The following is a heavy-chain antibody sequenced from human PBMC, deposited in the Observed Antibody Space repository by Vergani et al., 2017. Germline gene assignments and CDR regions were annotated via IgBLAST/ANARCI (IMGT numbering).Heavy chain of an antibody. D-gene: IGHD3-22*01. Sequence: QVHLVESGGGVVQPGRSLRLSCVVSGCTSSYYGMHWVRQAPGKGLEWVAVISYDGTQKYYADSVKGRFTISRDNSQTTVFLQMNSLRADDSAVYYCTKAGQYDSDNFHDSWGQGALVTVAS. CDR2: ISYDGTQK. CDR1: GCTSSYYG. CDR3: TKAGQYDSDNFHDS. J-gene: IGHJ1*01. V-gene: IGHV3-30*18.